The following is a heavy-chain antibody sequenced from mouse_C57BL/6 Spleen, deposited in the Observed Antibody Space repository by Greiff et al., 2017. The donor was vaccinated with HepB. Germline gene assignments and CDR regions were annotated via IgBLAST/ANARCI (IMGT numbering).Heavy chain of an antibody. CDR1: GFNIKDDY. V-gene: IGHV14-4*01. J-gene: IGHJ2*01. Sequence: VQLKESGAELVRPGASVKLSCTASGFNIKDDYMHWVKQRPEQGLEWIGWIDPENGDTEYASKFQGKATITADTSSNTAYLQLSSLTSEDTAVYYCTQGGLGYWGQGTTLTVSS. CDR2: IDPENGDT. CDR3: TQGGLGY.